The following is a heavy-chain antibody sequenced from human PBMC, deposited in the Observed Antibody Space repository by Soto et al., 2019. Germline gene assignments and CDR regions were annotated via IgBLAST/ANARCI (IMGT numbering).Heavy chain of an antibody. CDR3: ARRSWVDV. Sequence: QLQLQESGPGLVKPSETLSLTCTVSGGSISSSSYYWGWIRQPPEKGLEWIGSIYYSGSTYYNPSLKSRVTISVDTSKNQFSLKLSSVTAADTAVYYCARRSWVDVWGQGTTVTVSS. CDR1: GGSISSSSYY. V-gene: IGHV4-39*01. J-gene: IGHJ6*02. CDR2: IYYSGST.